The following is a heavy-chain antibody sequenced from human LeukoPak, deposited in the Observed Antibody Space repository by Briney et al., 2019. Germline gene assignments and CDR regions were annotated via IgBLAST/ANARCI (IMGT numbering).Heavy chain of an antibody. CDR2: IYTSGST. D-gene: IGHD3-10*01. J-gene: IGHJ4*02. CDR3: ARQTYDSGRLYYTY. Sequence: SETLSLTCTVSGGSISSYYWSWIRQPAGKGLEWIGRIYTSGSTNYNPSLKSRVTISVDTSKNQFSLKLTSVTAADTAVYYCARQTYDSGRLYYTYWGQGTLVTVSS. CDR1: GGSISSYY. V-gene: IGHV4-4*07.